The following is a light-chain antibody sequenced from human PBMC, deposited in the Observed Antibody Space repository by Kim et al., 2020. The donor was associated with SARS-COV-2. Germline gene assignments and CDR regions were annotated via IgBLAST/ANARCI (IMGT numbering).Light chain of an antibody. V-gene: IGLV2-23*01. CDR1: SSDVGSYNL. CDR3: SSYASSSTLCV. J-gene: IGLJ1*01. CDR2: EAS. Sequence: SITISCTGTSSDVGSYNLVSWYQHHPGKAPKLMIYEASKRPSGVSQRFSGSKSGNTASLTISWLQAEDETDYYCSSYASSSTLCVFGTGTKVTVL.